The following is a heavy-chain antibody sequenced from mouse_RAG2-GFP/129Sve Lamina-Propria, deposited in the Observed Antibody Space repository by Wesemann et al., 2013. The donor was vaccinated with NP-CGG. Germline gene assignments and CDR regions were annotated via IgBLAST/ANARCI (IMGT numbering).Heavy chain of an antibody. CDR1: GYAFSSYW. D-gene: IGHD4-1*01. CDR2: IYPRDGST. J-gene: IGHJ2*01. V-gene: IGHV1-85*01. Sequence: ELVKPGASVKISCKASGYAFSSYWMNWVKQRPGKGLEWIGWIYPRDGSTKYNEKFKGKATLTVDTSSSTAYMELHSLTSEDSAVYFCARGGLGFDYWGQGTTLTVSS. CDR3: ARGGLGFDY.